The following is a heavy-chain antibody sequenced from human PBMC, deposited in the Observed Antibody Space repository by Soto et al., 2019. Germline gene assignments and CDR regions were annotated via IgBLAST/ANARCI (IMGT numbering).Heavy chain of an antibody. CDR1: GGTFSSYA. Sequence: ASVKVSFKASGGTFSSYAISWVRQAPGQGLEWMGGIIPIFGTANYAQKFQGRVTITADESTSTAYMELSSLRSEDTAVYYCARGAGYSSSWAKDYFDCWGQGTLVTV. V-gene: IGHV1-69*13. CDR2: IIPIFGTA. D-gene: IGHD6-13*01. J-gene: IGHJ4*02. CDR3: ARGAGYSSSWAKDYFDC.